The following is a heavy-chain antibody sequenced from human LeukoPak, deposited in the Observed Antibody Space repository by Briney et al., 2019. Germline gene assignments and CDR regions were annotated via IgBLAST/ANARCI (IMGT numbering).Heavy chain of an antibody. CDR2: ISAYNGNT. D-gene: IGHD3-16*02. CDR3: ARDRRGAILDY. V-gene: IGHV1-18*04. Sequence: GSSVTVSCKASGHTFTSYGISWVRQAPGQGLEWMGWISAYNGNTNYAQKLQGRVTMTTDTSTSTAYMELRSLRSDDTAVYYCARDRRGAILDYWGQGTLVTVSS. CDR1: GHTFTSYG. J-gene: IGHJ4*02.